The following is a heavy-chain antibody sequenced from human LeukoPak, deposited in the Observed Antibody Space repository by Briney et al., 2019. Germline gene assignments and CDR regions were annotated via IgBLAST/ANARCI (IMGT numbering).Heavy chain of an antibody. Sequence: ASVKVSCKTSGYSLTGYYVHWVRQAPGQGLERMGWINPNSGGTDYAQKFQGRVTMTRDTSMSTAYMELSRLRSDDTAVYYCARAPPDHYDSSGYYGFDYWGQGTLVTVSA. CDR3: ARAPPDHYDSSGYYGFDY. V-gene: IGHV1-2*02. D-gene: IGHD3-22*01. CDR2: INPNSGGT. CDR1: GYSLTGYY. J-gene: IGHJ4*02.